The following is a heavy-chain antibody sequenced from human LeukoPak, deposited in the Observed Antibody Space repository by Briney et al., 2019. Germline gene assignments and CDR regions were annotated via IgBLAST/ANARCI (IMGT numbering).Heavy chain of an antibody. V-gene: IGHV4-39*07. CDR1: GGSISSGGYY. J-gene: IGHJ3*02. Sequence: PSETLSLTCTVSGGSISSGGYYWSWIRQPPGKGLEWIGEINHSGSTNYNPSLKSRVTISVDTSKNQFSLKLSSVTAADTAVYYCARGKRSRPHYYDSSAPKNGHAFDIWGQGTMVTVSS. D-gene: IGHD3-22*01. CDR2: INHSGST. CDR3: ARGKRSRPHYYDSSAPKNGHAFDI.